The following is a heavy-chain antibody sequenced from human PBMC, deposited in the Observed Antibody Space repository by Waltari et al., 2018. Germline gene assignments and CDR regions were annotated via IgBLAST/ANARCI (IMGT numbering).Heavy chain of an antibody. CDR3: ARGGLNAFDI. V-gene: IGHV1-8*03. J-gene: IGHJ3*02. CDR1: GYTFTSSD. Sequence: QVQLVQSGAEVKKPGASVKVSCKASGYTFTSSDVNWVRQATGQGLEWMGWMNPNRGNTAYAQKYQGRVTSTRHASISTAYMELSSLRSEDTAVYYCARGGLNAFDIWGQGTMVTVSS. CDR2: MNPNRGNT. D-gene: IGHD3-22*01.